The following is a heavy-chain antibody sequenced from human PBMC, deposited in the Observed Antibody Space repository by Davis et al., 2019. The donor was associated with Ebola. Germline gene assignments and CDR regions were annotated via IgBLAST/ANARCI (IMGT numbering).Heavy chain of an antibody. D-gene: IGHD3-22*01. CDR3: ARDATYYFDSSGYYIAPNDAFDI. J-gene: IGHJ3*02. Sequence: GGSLRLSCAASGFTFSSYGMHWVRQAPGKGLEWVAVISYDGSNKYYADSVKGRFTISRDNSKNTLYLQINSLRAEDTAVYYCARDATYYFDSSGYYIAPNDAFDIWGQGTMVTVSS. CDR1: GFTFSSYG. CDR2: ISYDGSNK. V-gene: IGHV3-30*03.